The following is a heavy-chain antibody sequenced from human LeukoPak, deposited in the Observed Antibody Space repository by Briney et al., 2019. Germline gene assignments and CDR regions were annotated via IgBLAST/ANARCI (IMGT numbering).Heavy chain of an antibody. CDR3: AKGDYDFWSGYYIDY. Sequence: GGSLRLSCAASGFTFSSDAMSWVRQAPGKGLEWVSAISGSGGSTYYADSVKGRFTISRDNSKNTLYLQMNSLRAEDTTVYYCAKGDYDFWSGYYIDYWGQGTLVTVSS. CDR2: ISGSGGST. D-gene: IGHD3-3*01. CDR1: GFTFSSDA. J-gene: IGHJ4*02. V-gene: IGHV3-23*01.